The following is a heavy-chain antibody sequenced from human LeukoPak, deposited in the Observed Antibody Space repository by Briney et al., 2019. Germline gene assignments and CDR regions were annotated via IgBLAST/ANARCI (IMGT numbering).Heavy chain of an antibody. V-gene: IGHV3-48*03. J-gene: IGHJ4*02. CDR2: ISSSGSII. CDR1: GFTFSSYE. CDR3: ARDLGMTDGDYVSYFDY. D-gene: IGHD4-17*01. Sequence: PGGSLRLPCAASGFTFSSYEMNWVRQAPGKGLEWVSYISSSGSIIYYADSVKGRFTISRDNAKNSLYLQMNSLRAEDTALYYCARDLGMTDGDYVSYFDYWGQGTLVTVSS.